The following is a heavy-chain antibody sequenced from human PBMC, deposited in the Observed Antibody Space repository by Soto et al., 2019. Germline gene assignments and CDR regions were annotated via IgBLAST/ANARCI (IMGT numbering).Heavy chain of an antibody. CDR1: GGTFSSYA. J-gene: IGHJ4*02. D-gene: IGHD6-19*01. CDR3: TRKYSSGYIYY. Sequence: QVQLVQSGAEVKKPGSSVKVSCKASGGTFSSYAISWVRQAPGQGLEWMGGIIPIFGTANYAKKFQGRVTITADESTSTAYMERSSLRSEDTAVYYCTRKYSSGYIYYWGQGTLVTVSS. V-gene: IGHV1-69*12. CDR2: IIPIFGTA.